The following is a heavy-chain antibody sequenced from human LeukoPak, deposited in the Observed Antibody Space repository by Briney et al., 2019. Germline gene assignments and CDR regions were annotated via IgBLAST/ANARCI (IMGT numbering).Heavy chain of an antibody. V-gene: IGHV5-51*01. J-gene: IGHJ3*02. CDR2: IYPGDSDT. Sequence: GESLKISCKGSGYSFSSYWIGWVRQMPGKGLEWMGIIYPGDSDTRYSPSFQGQVTPSADKSINTAYLQWSSLKASDTAMYYCASQGVTIFGVADYGFGIWGQGTTVTVSS. CDR3: ASQGVTIFGVADYGFGI. D-gene: IGHD3-3*01. CDR1: GYSFSSYW.